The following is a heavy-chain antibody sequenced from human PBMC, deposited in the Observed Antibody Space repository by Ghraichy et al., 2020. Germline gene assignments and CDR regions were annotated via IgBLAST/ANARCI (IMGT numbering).Heavy chain of an antibody. Sequence: GGSLRLSCAASGFTFEDYAMNWVRQRPGEGLGWVSGISWTSANIGYVDSVKGRFTISRDNAKNSLYLQMNSLRAEDTALYYCAKGIEARRLNAFDMWGQGTMVTVSS. V-gene: IGHV3-9*01. D-gene: IGHD3-16*01. CDR3: AKGIEARRLNAFDM. CDR1: GFTFEDYA. J-gene: IGHJ3*02. CDR2: ISWTSANI.